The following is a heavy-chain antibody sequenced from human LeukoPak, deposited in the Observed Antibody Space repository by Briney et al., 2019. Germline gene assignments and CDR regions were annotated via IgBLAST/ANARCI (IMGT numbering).Heavy chain of an antibody. CDR2: ISGSGGST. Sequence: PGGSLRLSCAASGFTFSSYAMSWVRQAPGKGLEWVSAISGSGGSTYYADSVKGRFTISRDNSKNTLYLQMNSLRAEDTAVYYCAKVSASSSTSLDFDYWGQGTLVTVSS. V-gene: IGHV3-23*01. D-gene: IGHD2-2*01. CDR1: GFTFSSYA. CDR3: AKVSASSSTSLDFDY. J-gene: IGHJ4*02.